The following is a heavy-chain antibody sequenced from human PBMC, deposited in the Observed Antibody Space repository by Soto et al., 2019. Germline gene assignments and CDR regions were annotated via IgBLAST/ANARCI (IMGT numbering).Heavy chain of an antibody. CDR1: GGNFSTYA. CDR2: IIPMFGIG. V-gene: IGHV1-69*13. J-gene: IGHJ6*02. D-gene: IGHD5-12*01. Sequence: SVKVYCKASGGNFSTYAISWVRQAPGQGLEWMGGIIPMFGIGNYAQKFQGRVTITADESTSTAYMEFRSLRSEDTAVYYCARGYAGHYFYAMYVCGQGTTVTVSS. CDR3: ARGYAGHYFYAMYV.